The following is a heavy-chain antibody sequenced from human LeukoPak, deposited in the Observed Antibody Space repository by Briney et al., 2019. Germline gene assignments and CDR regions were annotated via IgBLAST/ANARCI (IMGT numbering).Heavy chain of an antibody. V-gene: IGHV1-69*04. D-gene: IGHD3-10*01. Sequence: ASVKVSCKASGYTFTSYAISWVRQAPGQGLEWMGRIIPFLGIVDYAQKFQGRVTVTADRSTSTAYMELSSLRSDDTAVYYCAKDMAGAPTSNWFDPWGQGTLVTVSS. CDR3: AKDMAGAPTSNWFDP. CDR2: IIPFLGIV. CDR1: GYTFTSYA. J-gene: IGHJ5*02.